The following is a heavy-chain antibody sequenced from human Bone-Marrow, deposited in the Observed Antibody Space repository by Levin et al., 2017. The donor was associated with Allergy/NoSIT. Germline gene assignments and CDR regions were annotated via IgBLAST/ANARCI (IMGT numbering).Heavy chain of an antibody. J-gene: IGHJ6*03. D-gene: IGHD3-16*02. V-gene: IGHV4-4*02. CDR1: GGSISSNDC. CDR3: AGAVALVGLYYMDV. Sequence: SETLSLTCAVSGGSISSNDCWTWVRQPPGKGLEWIAEIYQSGSTNYNPSLKSRVTASIDKSKNQFSLKLTSVTASDTAVYYCAGAVALVGLYYMDVWGKGTTVIVSS. CDR2: IYQSGST.